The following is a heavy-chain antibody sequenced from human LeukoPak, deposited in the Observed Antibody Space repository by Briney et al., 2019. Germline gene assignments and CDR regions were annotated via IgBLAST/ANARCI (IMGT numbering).Heavy chain of an antibody. CDR3: AKIYQVGSGWYLFGAYFDY. CDR2: ISGSGTNT. D-gene: IGHD6-19*01. CDR1: GFTFSNSG. J-gene: IGHJ4*02. Sequence: GGTLRLSCAASGFTFSNSGMSWVRQAPGKGLEWVSAISGSGTNTYYADSVKGRFTISRDNSKNTLYLQVSSLRAEDTAIYYCAKIYQVGSGWYLFGAYFDYWGQGTLVTVSS. V-gene: IGHV3-23*01.